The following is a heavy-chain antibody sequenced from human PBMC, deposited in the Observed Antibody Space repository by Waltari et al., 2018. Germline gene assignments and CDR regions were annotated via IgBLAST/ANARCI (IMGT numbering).Heavy chain of an antibody. V-gene: IGHV1-24*01. CDR1: GYTLTELS. CDR3: ATKDRRLVPQGKDYYYYGMDV. Sequence: QVQLVQSGAEVKKPGASVKVSCKVSGYTLTELSMHWVRQSPGKGIEWMGGFDPEDGETIYAQKCQGRVTMTEDTSTDTAYMELSSLRSEDTAVYYCATKDRRLVPQGKDYYYYGMDVWGQGTTVTVSS. CDR2: FDPEDGET. J-gene: IGHJ6*02. D-gene: IGHD6-19*01.